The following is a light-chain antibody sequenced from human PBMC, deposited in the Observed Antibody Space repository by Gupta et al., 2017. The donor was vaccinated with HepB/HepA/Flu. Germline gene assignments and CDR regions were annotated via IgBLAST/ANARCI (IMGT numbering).Light chain of an antibody. CDR3: QQSYSTPPS. CDR1: QSISSY. CDR2: AAS. J-gene: IGKJ2*03. Sequence: DIQMTQSPSSLSASVGDRVTITCRASQSISSYLNWYQQKPGKAPKLLIYAASSLQSGVPSRFSGSGSGTDFTHTISSLQPEDFATYYCQQSYSTPPSFGQGTKLEIK. V-gene: IGKV1-39*01.